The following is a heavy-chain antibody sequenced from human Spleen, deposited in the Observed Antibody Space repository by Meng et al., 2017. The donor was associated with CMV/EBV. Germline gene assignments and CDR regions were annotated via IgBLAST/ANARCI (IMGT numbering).Heavy chain of an antibody. CDR1: GFTFSSYW. Sequence: GESLKISCAASGFTFSSYWMHWVRQAPGKGLVWVSRINSDGSSTSYADSVKGRFTISRDNSKNTLYLQLSSLRAEDTAVYFCARGEVDDFWSGYLIWGQGTMVTVSS. D-gene: IGHD3-3*01. CDR3: ARGEVDDFWSGYLI. J-gene: IGHJ3*02. CDR2: INSDGSST. V-gene: IGHV3-74*01.